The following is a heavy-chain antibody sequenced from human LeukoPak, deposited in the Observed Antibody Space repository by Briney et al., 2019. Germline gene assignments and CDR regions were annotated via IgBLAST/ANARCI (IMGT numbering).Heavy chain of an antibody. Sequence: GESLKISCKGSGYSFTNYWIGWVRQMPGKGLEWMGLICPGDSDTKYTPSFQGQVTISVDKSISTAYLQWNSLKASDTAMYYCVTRDPQLAPWGQGTLVTVSS. CDR3: VTRDPQLAP. V-gene: IGHV5-51*01. D-gene: IGHD2-21*01. CDR2: ICPGDSDT. J-gene: IGHJ5*02. CDR1: GYSFTNYW.